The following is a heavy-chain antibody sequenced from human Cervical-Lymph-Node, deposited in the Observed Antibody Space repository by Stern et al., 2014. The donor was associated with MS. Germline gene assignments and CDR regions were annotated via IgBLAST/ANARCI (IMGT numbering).Heavy chain of an antibody. CDR1: GYTFTSYA. CDR3: ARGRLYGDQPLGY. D-gene: IGHD4-17*01. V-gene: IGHV1-3*01. J-gene: IGHJ4*02. Sequence: VQLVQSGAEVKKPGASVKVSCKASGYTFTSYAMHWVRQAPGQRLEWMGWINAGNGNTKYSQKFQGRVTITRDTSASTAYMELSSLRSEDTAVYYCARGRLYGDQPLGYWGQGTLVTVSS. CDR2: INAGNGNT.